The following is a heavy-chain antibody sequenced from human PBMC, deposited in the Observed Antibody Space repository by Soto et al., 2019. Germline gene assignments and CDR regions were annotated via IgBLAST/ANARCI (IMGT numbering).Heavy chain of an antibody. J-gene: IGHJ4*02. Sequence: ASVKVSCKASGYTFTSYDINWVRQATGQGLEWMGWVNPNSGNTGYAQKFQGRVTMTRNTSISTAYMELSSLRSEDTAVYYCARGSSYCGGDCQSQSDYWGQGTLVTVSS. CDR3: ARGSSYCGGDCQSQSDY. D-gene: IGHD2-21*01. CDR1: GYTFTSYD. V-gene: IGHV1-8*01. CDR2: VNPNSGNT.